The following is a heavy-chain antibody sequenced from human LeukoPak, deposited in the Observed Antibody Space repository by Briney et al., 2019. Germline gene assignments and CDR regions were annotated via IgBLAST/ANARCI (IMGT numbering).Heavy chain of an antibody. CDR3: ASLIVVVPAAIDYYGMDV. J-gene: IGHJ6*04. D-gene: IGHD2-2*01. Sequence: SVKVSCKASGGAFSSYAISWVRQAPGQGLEWMGGIIPIFGTANYAQKFQGRVTITADKSTSTAYMELSSLRSEDTAVYYCASLIVVVPAAIDYYGMDVWGKGTTVTVSS. CDR2: IIPIFGTA. CDR1: GGAFSSYA. V-gene: IGHV1-69*06.